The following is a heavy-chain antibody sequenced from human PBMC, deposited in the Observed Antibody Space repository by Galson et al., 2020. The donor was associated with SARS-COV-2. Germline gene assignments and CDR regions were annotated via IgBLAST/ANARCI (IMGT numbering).Heavy chain of an antibody. CDR3: ARHAKTTHYSDSSNYGAFDY. CDR1: GGSISSYY. V-gene: IGHV4-59*08. J-gene: IGHJ4*02. CDR2: ISYNGIT. Sequence: ETSETLSLTCSVSGGSISSYYWSWIRQPPGKGLEWVGHISYNGITNYNPSLKSRVTMSVDTSENRFSLNLSSVSAADTAVYYCARHAKTTHYSDSSNYGAFDYWGQGTLVTGSS. D-gene: IGHD3-22*01.